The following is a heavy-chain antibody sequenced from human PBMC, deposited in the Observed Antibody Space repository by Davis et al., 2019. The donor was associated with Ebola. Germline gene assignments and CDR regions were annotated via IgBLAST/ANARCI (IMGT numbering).Heavy chain of an antibody. D-gene: IGHD6-19*01. CDR3: ARHRSSGWSKYFDS. CDR1: GGSLSAHY. V-gene: IGHV4-59*08. CDR2: MHHIGST. J-gene: IGHJ4*02. Sequence: MPSETLSLTCTVSGGSLSAHYWSWVRQPPGGGLEWIGCMHHIGSTAYNPSLRSRVAISLDSSSNQVSLKLKSVTAADTAVYYCARHRSSGWSKYFDSWGQGTLVSVSS.